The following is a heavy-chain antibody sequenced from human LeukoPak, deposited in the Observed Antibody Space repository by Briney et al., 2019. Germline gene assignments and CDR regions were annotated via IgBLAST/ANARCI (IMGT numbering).Heavy chain of an antibody. J-gene: IGHJ1*01. D-gene: IGHD3-22*01. V-gene: IGHV1-18*01. CDR2: ISAHNGEK. CDR1: GYTFARYG. CDR3: ARDHKAGSMIVPIYFQE. Sequence: ASVKVSCKASGYTFARYGISWVRQAPGQGLEWMGWISAHNGEKKYAQKVQGRVTMTTDTSTSTAYMELRSLRSDDTAVYYCARDHKAGSMIVPIYFQEWGQGTLVTVSS.